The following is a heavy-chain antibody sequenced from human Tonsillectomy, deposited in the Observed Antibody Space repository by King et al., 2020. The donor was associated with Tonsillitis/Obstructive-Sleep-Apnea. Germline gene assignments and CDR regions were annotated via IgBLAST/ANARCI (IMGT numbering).Heavy chain of an antibody. CDR1: GFTFSSYD. CDR3: VGSSWYLNYYMDV. Sequence: VQLVESGGGLVQPGGSLRLSCAASGFTFSSYDMHWVRQATGKGLEWVSAIATAGDTYYPGSVKGRFTISRENAKNSLYLQMNSLRAGDTAVYYCVGSSWYLNYYMDVWGKGTTVTVSS. J-gene: IGHJ6*03. D-gene: IGHD6-13*01. CDR2: IATAGDT. V-gene: IGHV3-13*01.